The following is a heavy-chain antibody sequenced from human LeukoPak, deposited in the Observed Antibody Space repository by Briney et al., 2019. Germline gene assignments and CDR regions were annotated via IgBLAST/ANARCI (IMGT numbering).Heavy chain of an antibody. CDR3: ARGKWLRSRFDY. CDR2: INHSGST. CDR1: GGSFSGYY. J-gene: IGHJ4*02. V-gene: IGHV4-34*01. Sequence: SETLSLTCAVYGGSFSGYYWSWIRQPPGKGLEWIGEINHSGSTNYNPSLKSRVTISVDTSKNQFSLKLSSVTAADTDVYYCARGKWLRSRFDYWGQGTLGTGSS. D-gene: IGHD5-12*01.